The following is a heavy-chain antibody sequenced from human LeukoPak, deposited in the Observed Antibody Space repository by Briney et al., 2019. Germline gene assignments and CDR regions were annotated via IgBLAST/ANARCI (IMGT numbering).Heavy chain of an antibody. CDR2: ITPIFGTA. CDR1: RGTFSSYA. D-gene: IGHD4-17*01. V-gene: IGHV1-69*05. J-gene: IGHJ4*02. Sequence: ASVKVSCKASRGTFSSYAISWVRQAPGQGLEWMGRITPIFGTANYAQKFQGRVTITTDESTSTAYMELSSLRSEDTAVYYCARESRIPTTVTTGYFDYWGQGTLVTVSS. CDR3: ARESRIPTTVTTGYFDY.